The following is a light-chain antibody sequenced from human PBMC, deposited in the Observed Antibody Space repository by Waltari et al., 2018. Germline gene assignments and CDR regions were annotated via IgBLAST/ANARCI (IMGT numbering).Light chain of an antibody. J-gene: IGLJ1*01. CDR2: YDR. CDR3: AVWDPSLERGV. Sequence: SCLVTHPPAISVAPGATAAITCLWYYIETYSIHCYQQNAGQAPIFVIFYDRDRPSGIPDRFSGSKSGNTATLTISRVEAGDEARYYCAVWDPSLERGVFGSGTEVTV. V-gene: IGLV3-21*04. CDR1: YIETYS.